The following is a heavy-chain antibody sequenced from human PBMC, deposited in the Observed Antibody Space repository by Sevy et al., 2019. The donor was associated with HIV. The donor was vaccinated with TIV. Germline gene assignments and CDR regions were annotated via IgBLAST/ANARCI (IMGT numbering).Heavy chain of an antibody. V-gene: IGHV3-7*01. CDR1: GFTFSVYW. D-gene: IGHD5-18*01. J-gene: IGHJ4*02. Sequence: GGSLRLSCAASGFTFSVYWMTWVRQAPGKGLEWVATMKEDGSDKDYVDSVKGRFTISRDNAKKSLYLQMNSLRAEDMAVYDGVREGVGGYSYSLDQWGLGTLVTVSS. CDR2: MKEDGSDK. CDR3: VREGVGGYSYSLDQ.